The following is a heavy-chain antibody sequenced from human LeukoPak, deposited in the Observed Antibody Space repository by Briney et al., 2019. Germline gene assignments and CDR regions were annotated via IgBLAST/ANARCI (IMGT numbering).Heavy chain of an antibody. CDR3: ATSTGSSNLGF. CDR1: GGSISSSSYY. V-gene: IGHV4-39*01. D-gene: IGHD6-13*01. Sequence: PSETLSLTCTVSGGSISSSSYYWGWIRQPPGKGLEWMGSIYYSGSTSYNPSLKSRITISVDTSKNLFSLKLRFVTAADMAVYYCATSTGSSNLGFWGQGTLVTVSS. CDR2: IYYSGST. J-gene: IGHJ4*02.